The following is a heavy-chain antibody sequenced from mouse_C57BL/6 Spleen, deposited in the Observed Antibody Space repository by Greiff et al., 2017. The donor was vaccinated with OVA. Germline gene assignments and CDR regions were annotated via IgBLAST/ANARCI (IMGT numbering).Heavy chain of an antibody. J-gene: IGHJ1*03. Sequence: EVQVVESGPGLVKPSQSLSLTCSVTGYSITSGYYWNWIRQFPGNKLEWMGYISYDGSNNYNPSLKNRISITRDTSKNQFFLKLNSVTTEDTATYYCARDQGLRYWYFDVWGTGTTVTVSS. CDR2: ISYDGSN. CDR3: ARDQGLRYWYFDV. D-gene: IGHD2-4*01. V-gene: IGHV3-6*01. CDR1: GYSITSGYY.